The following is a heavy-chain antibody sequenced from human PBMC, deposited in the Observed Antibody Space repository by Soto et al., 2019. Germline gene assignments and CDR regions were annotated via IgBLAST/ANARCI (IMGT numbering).Heavy chain of an antibody. CDR2: ISAYSGNT. CDR1: GYTFTTYG. CDR3: ARVVKAGDYGDFGRYYFDY. J-gene: IGHJ4*01. D-gene: IGHD4-17*01. V-gene: IGHV1-18*04. Sequence: QVQLVQSGAEVKKPGASVKVTCKASGYTFTTYGITWVRQAPGQGLEWMGWISAYSGNTNYAQKLQGRLTVTTDTSTNTAYMDLRSLRPDDTAVYYCARVVKAGDYGDFGRYYFDYWGHGTLVTVSS.